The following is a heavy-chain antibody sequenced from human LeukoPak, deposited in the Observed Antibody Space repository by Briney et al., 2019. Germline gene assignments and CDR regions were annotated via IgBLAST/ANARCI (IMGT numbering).Heavy chain of an antibody. CDR2: IIPIFGTA. V-gene: IGHV1-69*13. CDR1: GGTFSSYA. Sequence: SVKVSCKASGGTFSSYAISWMRQAPGQGLEWMGGIIPIFGTANYAQKFQGRVTITADESTSTAYMELSSLRSEDTAVYYCARANGYYGSGSYHFDYWGQGTLVTVSS. J-gene: IGHJ4*02. D-gene: IGHD3-10*01. CDR3: ARANGYYGSGSYHFDY.